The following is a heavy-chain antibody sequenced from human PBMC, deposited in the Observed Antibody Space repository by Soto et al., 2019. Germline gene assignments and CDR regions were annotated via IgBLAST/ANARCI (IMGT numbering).Heavy chain of an antibody. J-gene: IGHJ5*02. CDR2: IIPIFGTA. Sequence: ASVEVSCKASGGTFSSYAISWVRQAPGQGLEWMGGIIPIFGTANYAQKFQGRVTITADESTSTAYMELSSLRSEDTAVYYCAGGYCSSTSCYSRRSYWFDPWGQGTLVTVSS. CDR3: AGGYCSSTSCYSRRSYWFDP. CDR1: GGTFSSYA. D-gene: IGHD2-2*02. V-gene: IGHV1-69*13.